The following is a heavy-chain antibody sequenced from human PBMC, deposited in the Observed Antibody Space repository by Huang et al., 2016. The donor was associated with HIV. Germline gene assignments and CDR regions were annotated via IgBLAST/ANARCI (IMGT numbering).Heavy chain of an antibody. V-gene: IGHV1-8*02. Sequence: QVHLVQSGAEVKKPGASVKVSCKASGYTFTNYDLNWVRQAPGRGLEWMGWMNPNTGNTGCAQSFQGRVTMTRKTSITTAYMELTSLTSEDTAVYYCARSAYGDLDYWGLGTLVIVSS. D-gene: IGHD4-17*01. CDR1: GYTFTNYD. J-gene: IGHJ4*02. CDR2: MNPNTGNT. CDR3: ARSAYGDLDY.